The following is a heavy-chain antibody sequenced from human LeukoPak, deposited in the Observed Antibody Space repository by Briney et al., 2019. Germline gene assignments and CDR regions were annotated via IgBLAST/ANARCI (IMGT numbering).Heavy chain of an antibody. D-gene: IGHD6-13*01. Sequence: GGSLRLSCAASGFTFSNYAMSWVRQAPGKGLEWVSAISGSGGSTHYADSVKGRFTISRDNSKNTLYLQMNSLRAEDTAVYYCAIVLPPRVAAAGRWDYWGQGTLVTVSS. CDR3: AIVLPPRVAAAGRWDY. CDR2: ISGSGGST. CDR1: GFTFSNYA. J-gene: IGHJ4*02. V-gene: IGHV3-23*01.